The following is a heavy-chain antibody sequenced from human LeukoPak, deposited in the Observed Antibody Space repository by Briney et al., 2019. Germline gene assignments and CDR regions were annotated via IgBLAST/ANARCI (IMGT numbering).Heavy chain of an antibody. CDR2: MNPNSGNT. Sequence: ASVKVSCKASGGTFSSYAISWVRQAPGQGLEWMGWMNPNSGNTGYAQKFQGRVTMTRNTSISTAHMELSSLRSEDTAVYYCASFDHTYYDILTGYKDAFDIWGQGTMVTVSS. J-gene: IGHJ3*02. CDR1: GGTFSSYA. V-gene: IGHV1-8*02. CDR3: ASFDHTYYDILTGYKDAFDI. D-gene: IGHD3-9*01.